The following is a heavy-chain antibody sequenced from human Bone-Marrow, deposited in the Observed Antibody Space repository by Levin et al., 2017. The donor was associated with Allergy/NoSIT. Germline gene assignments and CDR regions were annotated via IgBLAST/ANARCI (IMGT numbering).Heavy chain of an antibody. CDR1: GYTFTSYD. CDR3: ARGLNRLWFGEDP. CDR2: MNPNSGNT. V-gene: IGHV1-8*01. Sequence: KPGESLKISCKASGYTFTSYDINWVRQATGQGLEWMGWMNPNSGNTGYAQKFQGRVTMTRNTSISTAYMELSSLRSEDTAVYYCARGLNRLWFGEDPWGQGTLVTVSS. J-gene: IGHJ5*02. D-gene: IGHD3-10*01.